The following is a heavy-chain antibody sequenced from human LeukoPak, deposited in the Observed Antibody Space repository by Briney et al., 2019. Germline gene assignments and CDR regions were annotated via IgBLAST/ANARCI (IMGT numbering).Heavy chain of an antibody. CDR1: GFTFSSYW. Sequence: GGSLRLSCAASGFTFSSYWMSWVRQAPGKGLEWVANIKQDGSEKYYVDSVKGRFTISRDNAKNSLYLQMNSLRDEDTAVYYCAREPGRYCSGGSCYLYYFDYWGQGALVTVSS. J-gene: IGHJ4*02. V-gene: IGHV3-7*01. CDR3: AREPGRYCSGGSCYLYYFDY. CDR2: IKQDGSEK. D-gene: IGHD2-15*01.